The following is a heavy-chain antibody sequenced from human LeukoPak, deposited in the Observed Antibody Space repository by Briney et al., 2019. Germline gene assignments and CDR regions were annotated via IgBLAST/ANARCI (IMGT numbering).Heavy chain of an antibody. CDR1: AYIFTSYD. D-gene: IGHD2-8*02. J-gene: IGHJ5*02. CDR3: SSQHLVPNWFDP. Sequence: ASAKVSCTASAYIFTSYDISWVRQAPGQGVEWMGWIRCNDDHTKYEQKFQVRVTMTMDTFTTTFYMELRSLTSDDTAMYYCSSQHLVPNWFDPWGQGTLVTVSS. V-gene: IGHV1-18*01. CDR2: IRCNDDHT.